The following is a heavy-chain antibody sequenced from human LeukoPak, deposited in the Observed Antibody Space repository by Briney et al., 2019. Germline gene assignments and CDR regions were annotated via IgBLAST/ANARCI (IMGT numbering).Heavy chain of an antibody. CDR2: TYYRSKLYN. CDR3: ARDEDWFGELFVLFDY. D-gene: IGHD3-10*01. CDR1: GDLLSSNSAA. Sequence: SQTLSLTCAISGDLLSSNSAAWNWIRQSPSRGLEWLGRTYYRSKLYNDYAVSVKSRITINPDTSKNQFSLQLNSVSAEDTAVYYCARDEDWFGELFVLFDYWGQGTLVTVSS. V-gene: IGHV6-1*01. J-gene: IGHJ4*02.